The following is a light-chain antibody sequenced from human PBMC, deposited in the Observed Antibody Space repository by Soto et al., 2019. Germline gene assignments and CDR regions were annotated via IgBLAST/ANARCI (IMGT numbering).Light chain of an antibody. J-gene: IGKJ2*01. CDR2: GTS. CDR1: QTISNY. V-gene: IGKV1-39*01. Sequence: DIQMTQSPSSLSASVGDRVIITCRASQTISNYVNWYQQKPGKAPQLLIYGTSSLYGGVPSRFSGSGSGTEFTLTISSLQPEDFATYSCQQSYTTPHTFGQGTKVEI. CDR3: QQSYTTPHT.